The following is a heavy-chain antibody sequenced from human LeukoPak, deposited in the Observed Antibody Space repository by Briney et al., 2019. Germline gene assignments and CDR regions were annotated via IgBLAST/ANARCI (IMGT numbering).Heavy chain of an antibody. CDR1: GFTFSSYA. Sequence: GRSLRLSCAASGFTFSSYAMHWVRQAPGKGLEWVAVISYDGSNKYYADSVKGRFTISRDNSKNTLYLQMNSLRAEDTAVHYCVSDYWGQGTLVTVSS. V-gene: IGHV3-30-3*01. CDR2: ISYDGSNK. CDR3: VSDY. J-gene: IGHJ4*02.